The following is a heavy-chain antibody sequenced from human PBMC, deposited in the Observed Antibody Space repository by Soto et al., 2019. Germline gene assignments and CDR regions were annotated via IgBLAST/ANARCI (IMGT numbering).Heavy chain of an antibody. D-gene: IGHD2-15*01. CDR3: ARAGAAPYYYYGMDV. J-gene: IGHJ6*02. CDR1: GYTFSTSG. V-gene: IGHV1-18*01. Sequence: QVQLVQSGAEVRKPGASVKVSCKASGYTFSTSGMSWLRQAPGQGLEWMGWISTYNGDTNDAPKFQDRVTMTSDTSTSTVYMELRSLRSDDTAVYYCARAGAAPYYYYGMDVRGQGPRVTVSS. CDR2: ISTYNGDT.